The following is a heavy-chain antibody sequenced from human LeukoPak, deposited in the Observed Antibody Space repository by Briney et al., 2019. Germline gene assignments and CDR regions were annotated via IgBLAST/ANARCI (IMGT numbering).Heavy chain of an antibody. J-gene: IGHJ4*02. CDR3: ASLTFYLDY. CDR2: IYSGGST. Sequence: GGSLRLSCAASGFTFSDYYMSWIRQAPGKGLEWVSVIYSGGSTYYADSVKGRFTISRDNSKNTLYLQMNSLRAEDTAVYYCASLTFYLDYWGQGSQVTVSS. V-gene: IGHV3-66*01. CDR1: GFTFSDYY.